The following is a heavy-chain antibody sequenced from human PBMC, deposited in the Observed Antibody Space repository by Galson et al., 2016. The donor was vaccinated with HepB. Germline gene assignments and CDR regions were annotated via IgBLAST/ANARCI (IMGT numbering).Heavy chain of an antibody. J-gene: IGHJ2*01. V-gene: IGHV3-23*01. Sequence: SLRLSCAASGLTFSNYAMNWVRQAPGKGLEWVSGISGSGGRTFYADSVKGRFTISRDNSKNTLYLQMNSLRAEDMALYYWAKRMGEEMTIFGVEHTKGNLWYFDLWRRGSLVIVS. CDR3: AKRMGEEMTIFGVEHTKGNLWYFDL. D-gene: IGHD3-3*01. CDR2: ISGSGGRT. CDR1: GLTFSNYA.